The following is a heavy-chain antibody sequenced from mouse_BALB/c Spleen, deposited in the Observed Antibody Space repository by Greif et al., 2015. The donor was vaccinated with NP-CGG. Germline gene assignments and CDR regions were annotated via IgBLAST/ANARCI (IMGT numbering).Heavy chain of an antibody. D-gene: IGHD2-4*01. Sequence: QVQLKESGPGLVAPSQSLSITCTVSGFSLTSYGVHWVRQPPGKGLEWLGVIWAGGSTNYNSALMSRLSISKDNSKSQVFLKMNSLQTDDTAMYYCAREASYDYDGRAWFAYWGQGTLVTVSA. V-gene: IGHV2-9*02. J-gene: IGHJ3*01. CDR1: GFSLTSYG. CDR3: AREASYDYDGRAWFAY. CDR2: IWAGGST.